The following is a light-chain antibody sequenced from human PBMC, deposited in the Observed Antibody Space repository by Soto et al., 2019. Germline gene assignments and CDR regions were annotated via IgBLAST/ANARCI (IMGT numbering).Light chain of an antibody. CDR2: KAS. V-gene: IGKV1-5*03. Sequence: DIRMTQSPSTLSASVGDRVTITCGASQSISSWLAWYQQKPGKAPKLLIYKASSLESGVPSRFRGSGSGTEFTLTISSLKPDDFANYYCQQYNSYYPWTFGQGTKVDIK. CDR1: QSISSW. J-gene: IGKJ1*01. CDR3: QQYNSYYPWT.